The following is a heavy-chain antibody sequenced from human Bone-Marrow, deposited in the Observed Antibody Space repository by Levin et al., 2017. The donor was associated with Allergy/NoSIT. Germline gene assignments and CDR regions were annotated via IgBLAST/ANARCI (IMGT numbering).Heavy chain of an antibody. CDR2: IYPGDSDT. J-gene: IGHJ4*02. Sequence: KGGESLKISCQGSGYSFTSYWIGWVRQMPGKGLEWMGIIYPGDSDTRYSPSFQGQVTISADKSISTAYLQWSSLKASDTAMYYCARPNRDSSGWYGLDYWGQGTLVTVSS. V-gene: IGHV5-51*01. CDR3: ARPNRDSSGWYGLDY. D-gene: IGHD6-19*01. CDR1: GYSFTSYW.